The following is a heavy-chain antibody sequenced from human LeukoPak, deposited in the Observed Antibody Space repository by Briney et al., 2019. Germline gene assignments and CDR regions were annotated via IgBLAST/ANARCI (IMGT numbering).Heavy chain of an antibody. CDR1: GFTLSSYA. CDR2: ISGSGGST. CDR3: AKRLGATPHDEYYFDY. Sequence: GGSLRLSCAASGFTLSSYAMSWVRQAPGKGLEWVSAISGSGGSTYYADSVKGRFTISRDNSKNTLYLQMNSLRAEDTAVYYCAKRLGATPHDEYYFDYWGQGTLVTVSS. V-gene: IGHV3-23*01. D-gene: IGHD1-26*01. J-gene: IGHJ4*02.